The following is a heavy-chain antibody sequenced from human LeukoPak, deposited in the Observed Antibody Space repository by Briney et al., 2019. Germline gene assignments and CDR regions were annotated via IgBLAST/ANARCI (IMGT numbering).Heavy chain of an antibody. CDR1: GFTFGSYG. CDR2: IWYDGSNK. D-gene: IGHD6-6*01. Sequence: GRSLRLSCAASGFTFGSYGMHWVRQAPGKGLEWVAVIWYDGSNKYYADSVKGRFTISRDNSKNTLYLQMNSLRAEDTAVYYCARGSSNNYFDYWGQGTLVTVSS. V-gene: IGHV3-33*01. CDR3: ARGSSNNYFDY. J-gene: IGHJ4*02.